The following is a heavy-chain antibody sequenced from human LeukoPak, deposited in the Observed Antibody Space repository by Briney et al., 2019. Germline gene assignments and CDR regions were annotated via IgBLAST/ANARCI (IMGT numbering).Heavy chain of an antibody. CDR2: ISSSSSYI. CDR3: ARDLLIAAADIGY. Sequence: GGSLRLSCAASGFTSSSYSMNWVRQAPGKGLEWVSSISSSSSYIYYADSVKGRFTISRDNAKNSLYLQMNSLRAEDTAVYYCARDLLIAAADIGYWGQGTLVTVSS. D-gene: IGHD6-13*01. CDR1: GFTSSSYS. J-gene: IGHJ4*02. V-gene: IGHV3-21*01.